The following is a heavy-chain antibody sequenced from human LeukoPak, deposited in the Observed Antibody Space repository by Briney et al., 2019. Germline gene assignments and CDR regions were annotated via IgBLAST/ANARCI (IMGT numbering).Heavy chain of an antibody. CDR1: GYTFTSYG. Sequence: ASVKVTCKASGYTFTSYGISWVRQAPGQGLEWMGWISAYNGNTNYAQKLQGRVTMTTDTSTSTAYMELRSLRSDDTAVYYCARAPPHIFPRKDDAFDIWGQGTMVTVSS. V-gene: IGHV1-18*01. D-gene: IGHD1-14*01. CDR2: ISAYNGNT. CDR3: ARAPPHIFPRKDDAFDI. J-gene: IGHJ3*02.